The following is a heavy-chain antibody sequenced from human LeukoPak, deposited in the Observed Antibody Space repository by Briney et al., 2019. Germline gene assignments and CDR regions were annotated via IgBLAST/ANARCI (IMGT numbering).Heavy chain of an antibody. V-gene: IGHV1-2*04. Sequence: ASVKVSCKASGYTFTGYYMHWVRQAPGQGLEWMGWINPNSGGTNYAQKFQGWVTMTRDTSISTAYMELSRLRSDDTAVYYCATGHDYGDYFDYWGQGTLVTVSS. CDR3: ATGHDYGDYFDY. D-gene: IGHD4-17*01. J-gene: IGHJ4*02. CDR2: INPNSGGT. CDR1: GYTFTGYY.